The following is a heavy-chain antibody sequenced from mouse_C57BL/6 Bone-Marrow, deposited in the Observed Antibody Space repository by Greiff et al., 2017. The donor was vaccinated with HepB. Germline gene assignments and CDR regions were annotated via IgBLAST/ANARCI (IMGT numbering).Heavy chain of an antibody. V-gene: IGHV5-4*03. CDR2: ISDGGSYT. D-gene: IGHD1-1*01. CDR3: ARAPYYYGSSPYCYFDV. Sequence: EVMLVESGGGLVKPGGSLKLSCAASGFTFSSYAMSWVRQTPEKRLEWVATISDGGSYTYYPDNVKGRFTISRDNAKNNLYLQMSHLKSEDTAMYYCARAPYYYGSSPYCYFDVWGTGTTVTVSS. J-gene: IGHJ1*03. CDR1: GFTFSSYA.